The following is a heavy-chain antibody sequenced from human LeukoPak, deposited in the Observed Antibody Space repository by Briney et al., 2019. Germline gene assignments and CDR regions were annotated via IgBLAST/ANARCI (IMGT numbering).Heavy chain of an antibody. Sequence: TGGSLRLSCAASGFTVSSNYMSWVRQAPGKGLEWVSVIYSGGSTYYADSVKGRFTISRDSSKNTLFLHMNTLRAEDTAIYYCAKDRTVGASYWYFDLWGRGTLVTVS. J-gene: IGHJ2*01. D-gene: IGHD1-26*01. V-gene: IGHV3-53*01. CDR1: GFTVSSNY. CDR3: AKDRTVGASYWYFDL. CDR2: IYSGGST.